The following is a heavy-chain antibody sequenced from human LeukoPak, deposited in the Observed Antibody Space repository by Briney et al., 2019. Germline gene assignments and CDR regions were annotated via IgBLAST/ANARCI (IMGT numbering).Heavy chain of an antibody. Sequence: GGSLRLSCAASGFTFSSYAMSWVRQAPGKGLEWVSAISGSGGSTYYADSVKGRFTISRDNSKNTLYLQMNSLRAEDTAVHYCAKDRRITMIVVTDAFDIWGQGTMVTVSS. CDR2: ISGSGGST. J-gene: IGHJ3*02. CDR3: AKDRRITMIVVTDAFDI. D-gene: IGHD3-22*01. V-gene: IGHV3-23*01. CDR1: GFTFSSYA.